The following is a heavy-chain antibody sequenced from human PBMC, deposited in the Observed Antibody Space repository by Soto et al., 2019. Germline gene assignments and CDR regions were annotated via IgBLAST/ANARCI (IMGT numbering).Heavy chain of an antibody. J-gene: IGHJ4*01. V-gene: IGHV3-7*01. CDR2: IKKDGSEK. CDR3: ARVAYSNGWIFDY. D-gene: IGHD6-19*01. Sequence: EGHLLEPGEALAKLGGPWGPPCPAPDFPFGGNWLVWVAQAQGKGLEWGANIKKDGSEKYYMESVKGRFTMSRDNAKNSLYLQMNSLRAEDTAVYFCARVAYSNGWIFDYWGQGTLVTVSS. CDR1: DFPFGGNW.